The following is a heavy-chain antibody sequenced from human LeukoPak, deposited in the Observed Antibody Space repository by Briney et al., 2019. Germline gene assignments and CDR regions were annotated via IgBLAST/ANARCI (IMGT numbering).Heavy chain of an antibody. D-gene: IGHD5-18*01. CDR1: GGSISSYY. CDR3: ARHKGYSYGYVDYYYYYMDV. Sequence: SETLSLTCTVSGGSISSYYWSWIRQPPGKGLEWIGYIYYSGSTNYNPSLKSRVTISVDTSKNQFSLKLSSVTAADTAVYYCARHKGYSYGYVDYYYYYMDVWGKGTTVTISS. CDR2: IYYSGST. J-gene: IGHJ6*03. V-gene: IGHV4-59*01.